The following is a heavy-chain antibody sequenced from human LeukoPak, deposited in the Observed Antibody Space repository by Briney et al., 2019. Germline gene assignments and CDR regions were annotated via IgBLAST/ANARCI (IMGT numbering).Heavy chain of an antibody. CDR1: GGXISSGGHY. V-gene: IGHV4-31*03. J-gene: IGHJ4*02. CDR2: ISYSGSA. Sequence: PSETLSLTCTVSGGXISSGGHYWTWIRQHPGKGLEWIGYISYSGSAYYNPSLKSRVAISMDTSKNQFSLRLSTVTAADTTVYYCARALANSFDSWGLGILVTVSS. CDR3: ARALANSFDS. D-gene: IGHD5-12*01.